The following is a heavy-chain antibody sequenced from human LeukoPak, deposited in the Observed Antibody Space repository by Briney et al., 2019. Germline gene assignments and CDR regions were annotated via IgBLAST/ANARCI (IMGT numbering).Heavy chain of an antibody. Sequence: ASVKVSCKVSGYTLTELSMHWVRQAPGKGIEWMGGFDPEDGETIYAQKFQGRVTMTEDTSTDTAYMELSSLRSEDTAVYYCATGLRLFDYYYYGMDVWGQGTTVTVSS. CDR3: ATGLRLFDYYYYGMDV. J-gene: IGHJ6*02. CDR2: FDPEDGET. V-gene: IGHV1-24*01. CDR1: GYTLTELS. D-gene: IGHD3-16*01.